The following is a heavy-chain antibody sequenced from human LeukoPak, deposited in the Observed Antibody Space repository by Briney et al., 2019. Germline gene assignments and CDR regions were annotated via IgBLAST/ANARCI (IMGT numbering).Heavy chain of an antibody. V-gene: IGHV4-31*03. CDR3: ATADWESFYFDS. CDR1: GGSVSRGGYY. D-gene: IGHD1-26*01. J-gene: IGHJ4*02. CDR2: TSYSEGT. Sequence: PSETLSLTCTVSGGSVSRGGYYWNWIRQHPGKGLEWIGFTSYSEGTYYNPSLMSRITISVDISQNQFSLKMRDVTAADTAVYFYATADWESFYFDSWGQGALVAVSS.